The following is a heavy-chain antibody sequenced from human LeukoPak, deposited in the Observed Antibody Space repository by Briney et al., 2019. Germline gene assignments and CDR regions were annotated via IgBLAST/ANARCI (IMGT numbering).Heavy chain of an antibody. CDR2: INWNGGST. Sequence: GGSLRLSCAASGFTFDDYGMSWVRQAPGKGLEWVSGINWNGGSTGYADSVKGRFTISRDNAKNSLYLQMNSLRAEDTALYYCARGENNYGYYYFDYWGQGTLVTVSS. CDR3: ARGENNYGYYYFDY. J-gene: IGHJ4*02. V-gene: IGHV3-20*04. CDR1: GFTFDDYG. D-gene: IGHD5-18*01.